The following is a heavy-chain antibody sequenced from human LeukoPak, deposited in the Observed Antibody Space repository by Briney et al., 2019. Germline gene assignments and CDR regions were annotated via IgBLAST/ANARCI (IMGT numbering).Heavy chain of an antibody. CDR1: GGTFSSYA. Sequence: SVKVSCKASGGTFSSYAISWARQAPGQGLEWMGGIIPIFGTANYAQKFQGRVTITADESTSTAYMELSSLRSEDTAVYYCARRLQAYSSSWGDLQHWGQGTLVTVSS. J-gene: IGHJ1*01. CDR2: IIPIFGTA. D-gene: IGHD6-13*01. V-gene: IGHV1-69*13. CDR3: ARRLQAYSSSWGDLQH.